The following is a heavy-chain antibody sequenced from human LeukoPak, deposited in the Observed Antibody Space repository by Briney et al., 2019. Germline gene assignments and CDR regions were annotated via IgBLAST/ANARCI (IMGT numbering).Heavy chain of an antibody. CDR1: GGSISSSSAY. J-gene: IGHJ4*02. CDR3: VSPRGFSYGYFDY. D-gene: IGHD5-18*01. Sequence: SETLSLTCTVSGGSISSSSAYWGWIRQPPGKGLEWIGSIYYSKNTYYNPSLKSRVTISADTSKNQFSLTLGSVSATDTAVYYCVSPRGFSYGYFDYWGQGTLVTVSS. CDR2: IYYSKNT. V-gene: IGHV4-39*01.